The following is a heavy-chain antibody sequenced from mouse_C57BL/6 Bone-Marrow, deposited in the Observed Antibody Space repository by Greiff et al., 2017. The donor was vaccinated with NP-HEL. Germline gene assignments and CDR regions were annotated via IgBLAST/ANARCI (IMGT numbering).Heavy chain of an antibody. Sequence: VHVKQSGAELVRPGASVKLSCTASGFNIKDDYMHWVKQRPEQGLEWIGWIDPENGDTEYASKFQGKATITADTSSNTAYLQLSSLTSEDTAVYYCTTWGGYAMDYWGQGTSVTVSS. J-gene: IGHJ4*01. V-gene: IGHV14-4*01. CDR1: GFNIKDDY. CDR2: IDPENGDT. CDR3: TTWGGYAMDY.